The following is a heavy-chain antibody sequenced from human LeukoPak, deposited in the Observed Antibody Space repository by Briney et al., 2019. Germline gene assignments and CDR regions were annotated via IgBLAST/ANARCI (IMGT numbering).Heavy chain of an antibody. CDR2: ISYDGSNK. D-gene: IGHD3-10*01. CDR1: GFTFSSYG. CDR3: AKPRGTYYHGSGSYRGGYFDY. J-gene: IGHJ4*02. Sequence: PGGSLRLSCAASGFTFSSYGMHWVRQAPGKGLEWVAVISYDGSNKYYADSVKGRFTISRDNSKNTLYLQMNSLRAEDTAVYYCAKPRGTYYHGSGSYRGGYFDYWGQGTLVTVSS. V-gene: IGHV3-30*18.